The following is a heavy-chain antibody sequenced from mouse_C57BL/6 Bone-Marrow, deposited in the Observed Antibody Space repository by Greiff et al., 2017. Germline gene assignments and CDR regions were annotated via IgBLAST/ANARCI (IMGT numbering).Heavy chain of an antibody. CDR2: IHPNSGST. D-gene: IGHD2-14*01. V-gene: IGHV1-64*01. CDR3: AVRRGYAMDY. CDR1: GSTFTSYW. Sequence: QVQLQQPGAELVKPGASVKLSCKASGSTFTSYWMHWVKQRPGQGLEWLGMIHPNSGSTNYNEKFKSKATLTADNSSSPAYMQRSSLTSDDSAVYYCAVRRGYAMDYWGQGTSVTVSS. J-gene: IGHJ4*01.